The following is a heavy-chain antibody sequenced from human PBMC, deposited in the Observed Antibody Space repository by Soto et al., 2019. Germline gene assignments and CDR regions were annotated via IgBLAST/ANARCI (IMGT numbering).Heavy chain of an antibody. V-gene: IGHV1-8*01. D-gene: IGHD2-2*03. CDR1: GYTFTSYD. Sequence: QVQLVQSGAEVKKPGASVKVSCKASGYTFTSYDITWVRQATGKGLEWMGWLNPNIGNTGYAQKFQGRVTMTRNTSINTAYRERSSLRSEATAVYYSARGGGYCISTSCYEMASGYWGQGTLVTVSS. CDR2: LNPNIGNT. J-gene: IGHJ4*02. CDR3: ARGGGYCISTSCYEMASGY.